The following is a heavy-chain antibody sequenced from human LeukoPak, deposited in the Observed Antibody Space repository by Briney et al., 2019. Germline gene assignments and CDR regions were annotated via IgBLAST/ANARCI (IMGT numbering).Heavy chain of an antibody. V-gene: IGHV4-38-2*02. CDR2: MYHSGGT. D-gene: IGHD7-27*01. CDR3: ARGFRGDNFDY. CDR1: GGSISSAYY. J-gene: IGHJ4*02. Sequence: SETLSLTCNVSGGSISSAYYWGWIRQPPGKGLEWIGTMYHSGGTNYNPSLKSRVTISVDTSKNQFSLKLSSVTAADTAVYFCARGFRGDNFDYWGQGTLVTVSS.